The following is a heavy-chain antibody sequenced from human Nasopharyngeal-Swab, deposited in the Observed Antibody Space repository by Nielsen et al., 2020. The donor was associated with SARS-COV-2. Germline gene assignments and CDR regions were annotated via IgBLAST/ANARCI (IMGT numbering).Heavy chain of an antibody. CDR3: AKDDFCPACAFDV. CDR1: GFDFWKYA. V-gene: IGHV3-23*01. Sequence: GESLKISCAASGFDFWKYAMSWVRQAPGKGLEWGSTVSNNDGSLTFYADSVKGRFTISRDTSKNTVSLQMNSLRAEDTAVYYCAKDDFCPACAFDVWGQGTIVTVSS. D-gene: IGHD2-21*02. CDR2: VSNNDGSLT. J-gene: IGHJ3*01.